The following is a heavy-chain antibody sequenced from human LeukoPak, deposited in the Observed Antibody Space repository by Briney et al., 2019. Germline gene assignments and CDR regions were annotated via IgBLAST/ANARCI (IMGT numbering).Heavy chain of an antibody. V-gene: IGHV4-34*01. D-gene: IGHD3-10*01. CDR2: ISESGTT. Sequence: SETLSLTCTVSGGSFSGYYWTWVRQAPGKGLEWIGEISESGTTNYNASLNNRVTISVDPSKSEFSLKMTSLTAADTAVFYCARALMTLVRGVPRTTWFDPWGQGTLVTVSS. CDR1: GGSFSGYY. CDR3: ARALMTLVRGVPRTTWFDP. J-gene: IGHJ5*02.